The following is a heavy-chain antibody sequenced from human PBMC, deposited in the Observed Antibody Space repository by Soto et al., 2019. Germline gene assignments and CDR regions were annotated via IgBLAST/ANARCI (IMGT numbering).Heavy chain of an antibody. CDR3: ERDRDDIVVVPAAMGWFDP. V-gene: IGHV3-7*03. CDR2: IKQDGSEK. CDR1: GFTFSSYW. D-gene: IGHD2-2*01. J-gene: IGHJ5*02. Sequence: GCLLTPCSASGFTFSSYWMSGVRQAPGKGLEWVANIKQDGSEKYYVDSVKGRFTISRDNAKNSLYLQMNSLRAADTAVYYCERDRDDIVVVPAAMGWFDPWGQGTLVTVYS.